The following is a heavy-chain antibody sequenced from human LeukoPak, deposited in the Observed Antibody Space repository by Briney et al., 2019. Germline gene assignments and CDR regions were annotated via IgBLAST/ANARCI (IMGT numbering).Heavy chain of an antibody. J-gene: IGHJ2*01. CDR1: GGSISSSSYY. D-gene: IGHD4-23*01. CDR3: ARTPGYGGNFRYWYFDL. CDR2: IYYSGST. Sequence: PSETLSLTCTVSGGSISSSSYYWSWIRQPPGKGLEWIGYIYYSGSTNYNPSLKSRVTISVDTSKNQFSLKLSSVTAADTAVYYCARTPGYGGNFRYWYFDLWGRGTLVTVSS. V-gene: IGHV4-61*01.